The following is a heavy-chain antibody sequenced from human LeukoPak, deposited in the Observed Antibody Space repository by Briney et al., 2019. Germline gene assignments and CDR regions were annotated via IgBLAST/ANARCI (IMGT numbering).Heavy chain of an antibody. J-gene: IGHJ4*02. D-gene: IGHD5-24*01. CDR3: AKDDGWVQYAN. CDR2: TVGSRPDT. Sequence: HPGGSLRLSCAASGFTFTNYAMSWVRQTPGKGLEWVAATVGSRPDTYHADSVKGRFTVSRDNSRNTLYLQMNSLRAEDTAVYYCAKDDGWVQYANWGQGTLVTVSS. V-gene: IGHV3-23*01. CDR1: GFTFTNYA.